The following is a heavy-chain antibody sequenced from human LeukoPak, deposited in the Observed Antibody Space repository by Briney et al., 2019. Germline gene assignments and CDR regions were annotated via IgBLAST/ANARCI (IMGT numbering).Heavy chain of an antibody. J-gene: IGHJ4*02. D-gene: IGHD3-22*01. CDR2: IYYSGST. V-gene: IGHV4-39*07. CDR3: ARDYYGSSGPPH. Sequence: SETLSLTCTVSGGSISSSSYYWGWIRQPPGKGLEWIGSIYYSGSTYYNPSLKSRVTISVDTSQNQFSLKLSSVTAADTAVYYCARDYYGSSGPPHWGQGTLVTVSS. CDR1: GGSISSSSYY.